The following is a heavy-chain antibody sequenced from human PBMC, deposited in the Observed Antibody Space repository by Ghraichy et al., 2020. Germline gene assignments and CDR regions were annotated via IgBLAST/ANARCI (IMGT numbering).Heavy chain of an antibody. CDR2: IDWDDDK. CDR1: GFSLSTSGMC. Sequence: SGPTLVKPTQTLTLTCTFSGFSLSTSGMCVSWIRQPPGKALEWLALIDWDDDKYYSTSLKTRLTISKDTSKNQVVLTMTNMDPVDTATYYCARGYGDYNYYYGMDVWGQGTTVTVSS. V-gene: IGHV2-70*01. CDR3: ARGYGDYNYYYGMDV. D-gene: IGHD4-17*01. J-gene: IGHJ6*02.